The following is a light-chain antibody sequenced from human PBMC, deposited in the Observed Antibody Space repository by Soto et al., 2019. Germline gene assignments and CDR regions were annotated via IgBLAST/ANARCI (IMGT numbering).Light chain of an antibody. J-gene: IGKJ1*01. CDR1: QSVSSSY. CDR3: QQYGSSPQT. CDR2: GAS. Sequence: EIVLTQSPGTLSLSPGERATLSCRASQSVSSSYLAWYQQKPGQAPRLPIYGASSRATGIPDRFSGSGSGTDFTLTISRLEPEDFAVSYCQQYGSSPQTFGQGT. V-gene: IGKV3-20*01.